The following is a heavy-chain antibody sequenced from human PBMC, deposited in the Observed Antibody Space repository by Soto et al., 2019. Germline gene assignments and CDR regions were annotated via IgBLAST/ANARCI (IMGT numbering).Heavy chain of an antibody. CDR3: AKEFNSRYGDLDY. V-gene: IGHV3-30*18. CDR1: GFTFSSYG. D-gene: IGHD4-17*01. Sequence: LRLSCAAPGFTFSSYGMHWVRQAPGKGLEWVAVISYDGSNKYYADSVKGRFTISRDNSKNTLYLQMNSLRAEDTAVYYCAKEFNSRYGDLDYWGQGTLVTVSS. CDR2: ISYDGSNK. J-gene: IGHJ4*02.